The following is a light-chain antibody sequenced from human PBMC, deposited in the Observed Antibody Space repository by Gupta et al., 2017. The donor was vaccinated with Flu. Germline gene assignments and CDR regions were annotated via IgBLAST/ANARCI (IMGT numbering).Light chain of an antibody. V-gene: IGKV1-39*01. Sequence: DIPLTQSPSSLSASVADRVTITFRSGHHVTNYLNWYQQKPGKAPKLLIFAASSLKSGVPSKFSGSGSETNFTLTISKLQPDDSASYYCQQSYSPPPTFGQGTKLEI. CDR2: AAS. J-gene: IGKJ2*01. CDR1: HHVTNY. CDR3: QQSYSPPPT.